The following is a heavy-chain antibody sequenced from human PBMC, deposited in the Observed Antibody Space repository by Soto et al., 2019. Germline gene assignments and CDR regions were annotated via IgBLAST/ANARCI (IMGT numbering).Heavy chain of an antibody. CDR2: ISFSSTNI. Sequence: EVQLVESGGGLVKPGGSLRLSCAASGFTFSSYTMNWVRQAPGKGLEWVSSISFSSTNIHYPDSVKGRITISRDNAKKSLYLQMNSLKAEDTAVYYCAGGPGGLPYWGQGTLVTVSS. CDR1: GFTFSSYT. J-gene: IGHJ4*02. CDR3: AGGPGGLPY. D-gene: IGHD3-16*01. V-gene: IGHV3-21*01.